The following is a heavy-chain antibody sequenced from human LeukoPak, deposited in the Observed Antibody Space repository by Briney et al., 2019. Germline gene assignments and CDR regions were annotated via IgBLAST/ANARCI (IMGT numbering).Heavy chain of an antibody. CDR2: IYNVGTT. CDR3: VRENGYCSTTSCPFGY. CDR1: GFTVSDSY. V-gene: IGHV3-66*02. J-gene: IGHJ4*02. D-gene: IGHD2-2*01. Sequence: PGGSLRLSCAASGFTVSDSYMSWVRQAPGKGLEWVSVIYNVGTTDYADSVRGRFTISRDNSKNTLYLRMNGLRPEDTAVYYCVRENGYCSTTSCPFGYWGQGTLVTVSS.